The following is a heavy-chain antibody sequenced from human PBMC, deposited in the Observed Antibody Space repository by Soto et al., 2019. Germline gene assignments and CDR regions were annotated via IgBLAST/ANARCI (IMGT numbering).Heavy chain of an antibody. CDR2: IWYDGSNK. J-gene: IGHJ4*02. Sequence: QVQLVESGGGVVQPGRSLRLSCAASGFTFSSYGMHWVRQAPGKGLEWVAVIWYDGSNKYYADSVKGRFTISRDNSKNTLYLQMNSLGAEDTAVYYCARDESYYDYVWGSYRLGYWGQGTLVTVSS. V-gene: IGHV3-33*01. CDR1: GFTFSSYG. CDR3: ARDESYYDYVWGSYRLGY. D-gene: IGHD3-16*02.